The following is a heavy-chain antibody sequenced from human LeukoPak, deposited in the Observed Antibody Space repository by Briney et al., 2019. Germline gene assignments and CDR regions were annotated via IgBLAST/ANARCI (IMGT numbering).Heavy chain of an antibody. J-gene: IGHJ4*02. CDR1: GFTFSSYW. CDR3: AKDLGSGWYWFLDY. CDR2: ISGSGSST. D-gene: IGHD6-19*01. Sequence: GGSLRLSCAASGFTFSSYWMHWVRQGPGKGLEWVSAISGSGSSTYYADSVKGRFTISRDNSKNTLYLQMSSLRAEDTAVYYCAKDLGSGWYWFLDYWGQGTLVTVSS. V-gene: IGHV3-23*01.